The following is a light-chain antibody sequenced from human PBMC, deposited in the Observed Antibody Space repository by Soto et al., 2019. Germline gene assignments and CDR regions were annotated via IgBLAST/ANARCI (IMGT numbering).Light chain of an antibody. Sequence: QSALTQPASVSGSPGQSITISCTGTSSDVGAYEYVSWYQHHPGKAPKVIIYEVSNRPSGVSNRFSGSKTGNTASLPISGLHAYDEGDYYCNSYTVSNTVIFGGGTKLTVL. CDR2: EVS. CDR1: SSDVGAYEY. J-gene: IGLJ2*01. CDR3: NSYTVSNTVI. V-gene: IGLV2-14*01.